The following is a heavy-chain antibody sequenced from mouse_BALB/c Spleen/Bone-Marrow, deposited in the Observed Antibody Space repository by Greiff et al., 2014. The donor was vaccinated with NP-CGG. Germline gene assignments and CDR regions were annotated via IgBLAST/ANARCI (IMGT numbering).Heavy chain of an antibody. CDR3: ARPAYDPYAMDY. V-gene: IGHV1S81*02. CDR2: INPNNDGT. D-gene: IGHD2-3*01. J-gene: IGHJ4*01. CDR1: GYTFTSYY. Sequence: QVQLQQSGAELVKPGASVKLSCKASGYTFTSYYMYWVKQRPGQGLEWIGEINPNNDGTNFNEKFKSKATLTVDKSSSTAYMQLSSLTSEDSAVYYCARPAYDPYAMDYWGQGTSVTVSS.